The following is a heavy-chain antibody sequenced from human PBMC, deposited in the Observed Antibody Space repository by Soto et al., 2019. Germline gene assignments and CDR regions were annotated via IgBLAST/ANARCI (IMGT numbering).Heavy chain of an antibody. Sequence: ASVKVSCKASGYTFTSYGISWVRQAPGQGLEWMGWISAYNGNTNYAQKLQGRVTMTTDTSTSTAYMELRSLRSGDTAVYYCARDYYDFWSGYLTPNWFDHWGQGTLVTVSS. CDR1: GYTFTSYG. CDR3: ARDYYDFWSGYLTPNWFDH. D-gene: IGHD3-3*01. V-gene: IGHV1-18*04. J-gene: IGHJ5*02. CDR2: ISAYNGNT.